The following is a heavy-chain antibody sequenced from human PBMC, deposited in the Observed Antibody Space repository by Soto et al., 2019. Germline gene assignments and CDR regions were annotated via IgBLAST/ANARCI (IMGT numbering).Heavy chain of an antibody. CDR2: IYHSGST. CDR3: ARDGEAYCSSTSCATNWFDP. D-gene: IGHD2-2*01. J-gene: IGHJ5*02. Sequence: PSETLSLTCAVSGGSISSSNWWSWVRQPPGKGLEWIGEIYHSGSTNYNPSLKSRVTISVDKSKNQFSLKLSSVTAADTAVYYRARDGEAYCSSTSCATNWFDPWGQGTLVTVSS. V-gene: IGHV4-4*02. CDR1: GGSISSSNW.